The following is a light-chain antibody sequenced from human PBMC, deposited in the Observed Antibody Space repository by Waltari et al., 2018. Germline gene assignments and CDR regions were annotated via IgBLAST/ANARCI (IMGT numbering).Light chain of an antibody. CDR1: SGHSTNI. CDR3: QTGGHGTWV. CDR2: VKSDGSH. Sequence: QLVLTQSPSASASLGASVTLTCTLSSGHSTNIIARLQQQPEKGPRFLMNVKSDGSHNKGVGIPDRFSGSSSGAERYLTIPSLQSEDEADYYCQTGGHGTWVFGGGTRLTVL. J-gene: IGLJ3*02. V-gene: IGLV4-69*01.